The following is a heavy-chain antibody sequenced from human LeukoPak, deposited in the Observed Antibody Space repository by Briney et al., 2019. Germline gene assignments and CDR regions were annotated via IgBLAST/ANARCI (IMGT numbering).Heavy chain of an antibody. V-gene: IGHV4-39*01. CDR3: ARPRVGSSSWSSFDY. CDR2: IYYSGST. Sequence: PSETLSLTCTVSGGSISTSSYHWGWIRPAPGKGLEWIGTIYYSGSTYYNPSLKSRLTMSVDTSKNHFSLRLSSVTAADTAVYYCARPRVGSSSWSSFDYWGQGTLVTVSS. D-gene: IGHD6-6*01. CDR1: GGSISTSSYH. J-gene: IGHJ4*02.